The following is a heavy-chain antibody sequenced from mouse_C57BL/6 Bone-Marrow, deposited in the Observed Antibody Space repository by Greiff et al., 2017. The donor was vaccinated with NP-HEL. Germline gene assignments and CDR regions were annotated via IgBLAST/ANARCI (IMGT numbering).Heavy chain of an antibody. D-gene: IGHD1-1*01. V-gene: IGHV1-64*01. CDR2: IHPNSGST. Sequence: QVQLQQPGAELVKPGASVKLSCKASGYTFTSYWMHWVKQRPGQGLEWIGMIHPNSGSTNYNEKFKSKATLTVDKSSSTAYMQLSSLTSEDSAVYDYARQGGTTDWAYWGQGALVTVAA. CDR3: ARQGGTTDWAY. J-gene: IGHJ3*01. CDR1: GYTFTSYW.